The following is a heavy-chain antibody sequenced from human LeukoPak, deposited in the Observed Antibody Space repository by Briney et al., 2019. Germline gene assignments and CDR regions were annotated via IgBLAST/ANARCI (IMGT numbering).Heavy chain of an antibody. D-gene: IGHD4-17*01. J-gene: IGHJ4*02. Sequence: PGGSLRLSCAASGFTFDDYAMHWVRQAPGKGLEWVSGISWNSGSIGYADSVKGRFTISRDNAKNSLYLQMNSLRAEDTAVHYCANHKTLNGDYGLDYWGQGSLVTVSS. CDR1: GFTFDDYA. CDR3: ANHKTLNGDYGLDY. CDR2: ISWNSGSI. V-gene: IGHV3-9*01.